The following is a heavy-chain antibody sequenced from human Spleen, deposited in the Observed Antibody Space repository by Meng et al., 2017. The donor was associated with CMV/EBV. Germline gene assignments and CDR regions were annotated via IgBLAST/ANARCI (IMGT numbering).Heavy chain of an antibody. CDR3: AKDDYNSSPRRFDS. V-gene: IGHV3-9*01. D-gene: IGHD1-14*01. J-gene: IGHJ5*01. CDR1: GFTFSSYW. CDR2: ITWNSGSI. Sequence: SLKISCAASGFTFSSYWMHWVRQAPGKGLEWVSGITWNSGSIAYADSVKGRFTISRDNSKNTLYLQMNSLRAGDTAVYYCAKDDYNSSPRRFDSWGQGTLVTVSS.